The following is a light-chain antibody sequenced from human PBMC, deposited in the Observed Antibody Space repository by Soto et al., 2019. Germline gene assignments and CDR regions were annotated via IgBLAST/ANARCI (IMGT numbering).Light chain of an antibody. CDR1: QNVNSN. CDR3: QQYNDWPPMYT. Sequence: EIVMTQSPATLSMSPGERATLSCRATQNVNSNLAWYQHRPGQAPRLLIYGASIRPTGIPARFSGSGSGTEFTLTIDRLQSADFAVYYCQQYNDWPPMYTFGQGTKLEIK. V-gene: IGKV3-15*01. CDR2: GAS. J-gene: IGKJ2*01.